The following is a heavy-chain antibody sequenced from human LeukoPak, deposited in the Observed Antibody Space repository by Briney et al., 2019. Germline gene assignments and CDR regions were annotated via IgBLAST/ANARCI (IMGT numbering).Heavy chain of an antibody. D-gene: IGHD2-21*02. Sequence: SETLSLTCTVSGGSISSYSWNWIRQPPGKGLEWIGYIYNSGSTSYNPSLKSRVSLSVDTSKNLFSLTLNSMTAADTAVYYCARGWGPAYCGGDCHRHFDHWGQGTLVTVSS. V-gene: IGHV4-59*12. J-gene: IGHJ4*02. CDR2: IYNSGST. CDR3: ARGWGPAYCGGDCHRHFDH. CDR1: GGSISSYS.